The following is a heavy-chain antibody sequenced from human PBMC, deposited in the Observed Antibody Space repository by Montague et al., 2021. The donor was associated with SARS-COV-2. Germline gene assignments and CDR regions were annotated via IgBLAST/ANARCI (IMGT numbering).Heavy chain of an antibody. D-gene: IGHD3-10*02. J-gene: IGHJ4*02. V-gene: IGHV3-30-3*01. Sequence: SLRLSCAASGFTFSIYAMHWVRQAPGKGLEWVAVISYDGSNKYYADSVKGRFTISRDNSKNTLYLQMNSLRAEDTAVYYCASMLTEGFDYWGQGTLVTVSS. CDR1: GFTFSIYA. CDR2: ISYDGSNK. CDR3: ASMLTEGFDY.